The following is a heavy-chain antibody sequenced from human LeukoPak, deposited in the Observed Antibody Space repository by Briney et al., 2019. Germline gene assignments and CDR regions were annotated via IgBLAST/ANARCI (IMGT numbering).Heavy chain of an antibody. D-gene: IGHD3-9*01. CDR2: INPNSGGT. J-gene: IGHJ3*02. CDR3: ARELDILTVEYAFHI. V-gene: IGHV1-2*02. Sequence: ASVKVSCKASGYTFTGYYMHWVRQAPGQGLEWMGWINPNSGGTNYAQKFQGRVTMTRDTSISTAYMELSRLRSDDTAVYYCARELDILTVEYAFHIWGQGTMVTVSS. CDR1: GYTFTGYY.